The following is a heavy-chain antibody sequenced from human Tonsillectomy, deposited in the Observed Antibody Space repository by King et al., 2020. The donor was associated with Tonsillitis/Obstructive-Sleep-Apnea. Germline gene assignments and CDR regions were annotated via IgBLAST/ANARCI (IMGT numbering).Heavy chain of an antibody. V-gene: IGHV5-51*03. CDR3: ARRAGQKRMFNWFDS. J-gene: IGHJ5*01. D-gene: IGHD3-10*01. CDR1: GYSFTGYW. Sequence: QLVQSGAELKKPGESLKISCEGSGYSFTGYWIGWVRQMPGKGLEWVGIIHPGDSEIRYSPSFHGQVTISADKSISTAYLQWSSLEASDTAMYYCARRAGQKRMFNWFDSWGQGTLVTVSS. CDR2: IHPGDSEI.